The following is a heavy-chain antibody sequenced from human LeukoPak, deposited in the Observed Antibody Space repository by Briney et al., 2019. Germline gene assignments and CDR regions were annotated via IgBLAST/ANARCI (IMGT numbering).Heavy chain of an antibody. J-gene: IGHJ4*02. CDR2: IYYSGST. D-gene: IGHD4-23*01. CDR3: ARDATVALDY. Sequence: SETLSLTCTVSGGSINNYYWSWVRQPPGEGLEWIAYIYYSGSTNYNPSLKTRVTISVDTSKNQFSLKLSSVTAADTAVYYCARDATVALDYWGQGTLVTVSS. CDR1: GGSINNYY. V-gene: IGHV4-59*12.